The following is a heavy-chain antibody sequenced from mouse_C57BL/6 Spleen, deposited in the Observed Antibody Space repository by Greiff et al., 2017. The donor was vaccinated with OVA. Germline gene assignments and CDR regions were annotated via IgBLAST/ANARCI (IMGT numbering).Heavy chain of an antibody. D-gene: IGHD2-5*01. CDR1: GYTFTNYY. J-gene: IGHJ1*03. V-gene: IGHV1-26*01. CDR2: FNPNNIVT. Sequence: EVQLQHSGPELLKPGASVKISCKASGYTFTNYYMTWVKPSHGKSLEWIGDFNPNNIVTSYNQKFKGKATLTVDKSSSTAYMELRSLTSEDSAVYYCAKGGYSNWYFDVWGTGTTVTVSS. CDR3: AKGGYSNWYFDV.